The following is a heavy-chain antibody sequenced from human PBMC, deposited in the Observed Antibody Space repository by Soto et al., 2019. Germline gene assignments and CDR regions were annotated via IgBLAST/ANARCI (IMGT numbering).Heavy chain of an antibody. Sequence: EVQLLESGGGLVQPGGSLRLSCAPSGFTFSNYAMFWVRQAPGKGLEWVSTIFAGGGSTYYADSVKGRFTISRDNSKNILFLQMDSLRAEHTAVYFCAKDLIRGDGYVDFDYLGQGTLVTVSS. D-gene: IGHD3-10*01. CDR2: IFAGGGST. V-gene: IGHV3-23*01. CDR3: AKDLIRGDGYVDFDY. J-gene: IGHJ4*02. CDR1: GFTFSNYA.